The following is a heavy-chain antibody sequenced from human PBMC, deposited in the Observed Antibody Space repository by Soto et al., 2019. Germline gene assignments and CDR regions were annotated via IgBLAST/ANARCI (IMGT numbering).Heavy chain of an antibody. CDR3: ARDVSLNYYDNTYFYYGMDV. D-gene: IGHD3-22*01. J-gene: IGHJ6*02. Sequence: QVQLVQSGAEVKKPGASVKVSCKASGYTFTSYYMHWVRQAPGQGLEWMGGINPFFKGTKYAQRFQGRVTITADDSTSTAYMDLTSLTYEDTAVYYCARDVSLNYYDNTYFYYGMDVWGQGTTVTVSS. V-gene: IGHV1-46*01. CDR1: GYTFTSYY. CDR2: INPFFKGT.